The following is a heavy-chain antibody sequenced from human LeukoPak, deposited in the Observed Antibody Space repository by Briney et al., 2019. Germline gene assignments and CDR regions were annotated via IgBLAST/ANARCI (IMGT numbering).Heavy chain of an antibody. V-gene: IGHV4-39*01. CDR2: LYDSGST. Sequence: PSETLSLTCTVSGGSISSSSYYWGWIRQSPGKGLEWIGSLYDSGSTYYNPSLKSRVTISVDTSKNQFSLKLSSVTAADTAVYYCARRRSTSCYDYWGQGTLVTVSS. CDR1: GGSISSSSYY. D-gene: IGHD2-2*01. CDR3: ARRRSTSCYDY. J-gene: IGHJ4*02.